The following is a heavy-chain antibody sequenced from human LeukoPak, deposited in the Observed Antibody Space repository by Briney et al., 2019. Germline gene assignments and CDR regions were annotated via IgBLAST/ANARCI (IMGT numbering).Heavy chain of an antibody. Sequence: PSETLSLTCTVSGGSISSGSYYWSWIRQPAGKGLEWIGRIYTSGSTNYNPSLKSRVTISVDTSKNQFSLKLSSVTAADTAVYYCARDGESRAAAGVYNWFDPWGQGTLVTVSS. CDR2: IYTSGST. D-gene: IGHD6-13*01. V-gene: IGHV4-61*02. CDR3: ARDGESRAAAGVYNWFDP. J-gene: IGHJ5*02. CDR1: GGSISSGSYY.